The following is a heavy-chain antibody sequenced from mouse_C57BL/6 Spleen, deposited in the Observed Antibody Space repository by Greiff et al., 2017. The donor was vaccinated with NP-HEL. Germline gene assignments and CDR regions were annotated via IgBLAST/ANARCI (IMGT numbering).Heavy chain of an antibody. V-gene: IGHV5-12*01. CDR2: IRNGGGST. Sequence: EVQGVESGGGLVQPGGSLKLSCAASGFTFSDYYMYWVRQTPEKRLEWVAYIRNGGGSTYYPDTVQGRVTISRDNAKNTLYQQKSRLKSEDTAMYDCARRVYDEDYYAMDYWGQGTSVTVSS. CDR3: ARRVYDEDYYAMDY. D-gene: IGHD2-12*01. CDR1: GFTFSDYY. J-gene: IGHJ4*01.